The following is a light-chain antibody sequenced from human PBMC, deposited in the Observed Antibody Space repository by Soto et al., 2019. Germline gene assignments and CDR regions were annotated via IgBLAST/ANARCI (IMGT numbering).Light chain of an antibody. CDR3: NQSYRTPSA. Sequence: GDRVTVTCRASQSIRTFLNWYQQRPGKAPNLLIYAAINMQSGVQSRFSGNGSGTDFALTIRSLQPEDFATYFCNQSYRTPSALGHGTRLEIK. J-gene: IGKJ5*01. V-gene: IGKV1-39*01. CDR2: AAI. CDR1: QSIRTF.